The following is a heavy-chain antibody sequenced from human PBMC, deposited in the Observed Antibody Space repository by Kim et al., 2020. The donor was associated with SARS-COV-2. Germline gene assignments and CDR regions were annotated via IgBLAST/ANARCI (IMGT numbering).Heavy chain of an antibody. CDR3: ARDPCCSSTSWYSDY. D-gene: IGHD2-2*01. V-gene: IGHV4-30-2*05. J-gene: IGHJ4*02. Sequence: PSLTSRVTITVGTSKNQFSLKLSSVTAADAAVYYCARDPCCSSTSWYSDYWGQGTLVTVSS.